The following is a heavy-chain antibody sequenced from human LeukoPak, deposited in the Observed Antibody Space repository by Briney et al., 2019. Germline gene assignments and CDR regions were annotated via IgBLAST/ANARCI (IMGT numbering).Heavy chain of an antibody. CDR1: GFSFNDYD. D-gene: IGHD3-3*01. J-gene: IGHJ4*02. V-gene: IGHV3-30*04. CDR3: AKAAGKENGYDFFFEH. CDR2: ISYDGKKS. Sequence: GGSLRLSCAVSGFSFNDYDMHWVRQAPGKGLEWVAVISYDGKKSYYADSVKGRFTISRDNSKSTLYLQMNSLRADDTAVYYCAKAAGKENGYDFFFEHWGQGTLVTVSS.